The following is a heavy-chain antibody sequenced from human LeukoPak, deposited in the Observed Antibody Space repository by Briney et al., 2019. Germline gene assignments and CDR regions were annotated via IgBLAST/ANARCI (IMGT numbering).Heavy chain of an antibody. J-gene: IGHJ5*02. V-gene: IGHV4-59*01. Sequence: SETLSLTCTVSGGSISSYCWSWIRQPPGKGLEWIGYIYYSGSTNYNPSLKSRVTISVDTSKNQFSLKLSSVTAADTAVYYCARVGYCSSTSCYPLWFDPWGQGTLVTVSS. CDR1: GGSISSYC. CDR3: ARVGYCSSTSCYPLWFDP. CDR2: IYYSGST. D-gene: IGHD2-2*01.